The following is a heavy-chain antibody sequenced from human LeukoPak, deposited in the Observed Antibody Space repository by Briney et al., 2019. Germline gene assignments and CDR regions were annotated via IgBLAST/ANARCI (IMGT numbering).Heavy chain of an antibody. CDR1: GYTFTSYD. V-gene: IGHV1-8*02. CDR2: MNPNSGNT. Sequence: ASVKVSCKASGYTFTSYDINWVRQATGQGLEWMGWMNPNSGNTGYAQKFQGRVTMTRDMSTSTVYMELSSLRSEDTAVYYCARGVSGTYYYYYMDVWGKGTTVTVSS. J-gene: IGHJ6*03. CDR3: ARGVSGTYYYYYMDV. D-gene: IGHD6-19*01.